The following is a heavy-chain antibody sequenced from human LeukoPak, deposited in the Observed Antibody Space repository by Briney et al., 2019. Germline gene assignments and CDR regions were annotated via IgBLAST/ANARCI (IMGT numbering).Heavy chain of an antibody. J-gene: IGHJ4*02. V-gene: IGHV4-59*13. CDR3: ARYLRQPGTFYLDH. CDR1: GASISSDY. D-gene: IGHD3-16*01. Sequence: SETLSLTCTVSGASISSDYWTWIRQPPEMGLEWIGYIYYSGTTNYNPSLKSRVTMSVDTSRNQFSLELPSVTAADSAVYYCARYLRQPGTFYLDHWGQGTLVTVSS. CDR2: IYYSGTT.